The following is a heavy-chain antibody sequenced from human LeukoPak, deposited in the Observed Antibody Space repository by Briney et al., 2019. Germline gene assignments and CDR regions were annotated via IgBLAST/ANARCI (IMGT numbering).Heavy chain of an antibody. CDR3: ARQRWGAFDI. J-gene: IGHJ3*02. CDR1: GFTFNNYW. D-gene: IGHD4-23*01. Sequence: GGSLRLSCTPSGFTFNNYWMSWVRQAPGKGLEWAANIQQVRSEKYYVDSVRGRFTISTDNAKTSLYLQMDSLRAEDTAMYYCARQRWGAFDIWGQGTMVTVSS. V-gene: IGHV3-7*01. CDR2: IQQVRSEK.